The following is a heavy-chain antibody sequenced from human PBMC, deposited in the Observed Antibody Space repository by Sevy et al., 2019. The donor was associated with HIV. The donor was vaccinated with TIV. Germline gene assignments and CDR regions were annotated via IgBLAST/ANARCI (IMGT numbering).Heavy chain of an antibody. V-gene: IGHV4-34*01. CDR2: INHSGST. CDR1: GGSFSGYY. D-gene: IGHD6-19*01. Sequence: SETLSLTCAVYGGSFSGYYWNWIRQPPGKGLEWVGEINHSGSTNYNPSLKSRVTISVDTSKNQFSLKLSSVTAADTAVYYCARYRVAGNFDYWGQGTLVTVSS. CDR3: ARYRVAGNFDY. J-gene: IGHJ4*02.